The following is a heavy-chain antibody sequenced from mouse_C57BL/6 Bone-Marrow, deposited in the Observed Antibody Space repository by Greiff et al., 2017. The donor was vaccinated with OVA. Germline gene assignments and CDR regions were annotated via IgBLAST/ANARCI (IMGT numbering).Heavy chain of an antibody. CDR3: TSYYYFDY. V-gene: IGHV1-80*01. D-gene: IGHD1-1*02. CDR1: GYAFPSYW. CDR2: IYPGDGDT. J-gene: IGHJ2*01. Sequence: VQLQQSGAELVKPGASVKISCKASGYAFPSYWMHWVKQRPGTGLEWIGQIYPGDGDTNYNGKFKGKATLTADKSSSTAYMQLSILTSEDSAVYFSTSYYYFDYGGQGTTLTVSS.